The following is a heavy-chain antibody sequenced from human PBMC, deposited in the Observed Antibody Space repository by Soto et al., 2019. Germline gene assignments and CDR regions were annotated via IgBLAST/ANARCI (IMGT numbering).Heavy chain of an antibody. CDR2: IIPIFGTA. D-gene: IGHD3-22*01. CDR1: GGTFSSYA. V-gene: IGHV1-69*13. Sequence: ASVKVSCKASGGTFSSYAISWLRQAPGQGLKWMGGIIPIFGTANYAQKFQGRVTITADESTSTAYMELSSLRSEDTAVYYCARSSGYPTGNWFDPWGQGTLVTVSS. CDR3: ARSSGYPTGNWFDP. J-gene: IGHJ5*02.